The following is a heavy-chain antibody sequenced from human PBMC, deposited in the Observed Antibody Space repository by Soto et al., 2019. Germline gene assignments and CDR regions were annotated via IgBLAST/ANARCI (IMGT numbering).Heavy chain of an antibody. D-gene: IGHD3-16*01. J-gene: IGHJ6*03. V-gene: IGHV1-18*01. CDR2: ISAYDGST. Sequence: ASVKVSCKASGYTFSSYAINWVRQAPGQGLEWMGWISAYDGSTNYAQKLQGRVTMTTDTSTTTAYMELRSLRFDDTAVYYCARDWGPHYMDVWGKGTTVTVS. CDR3: ARDWGPHYMDV. CDR1: GYTFSSYA.